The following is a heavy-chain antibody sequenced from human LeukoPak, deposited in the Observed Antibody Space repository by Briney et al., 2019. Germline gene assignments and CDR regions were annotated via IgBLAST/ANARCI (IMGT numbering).Heavy chain of an antibody. V-gene: IGHV4-59*01. CDR2: IYNSGST. CDR1: GGSISSYY. CDR3: ARDRGCTNGVCYRDFDY. D-gene: IGHD2-8*01. Sequence: SETLCLTRTVSGGSISSYYWNWIRQPPGKGLEWIGYIYNSGSTKYNPSLKSRVTISVDTSKNQFSLKLSSVTAADTAVYYCARDRGCTNGVCYRDFDYWGHATLVTVSS. J-gene: IGHJ4*01.